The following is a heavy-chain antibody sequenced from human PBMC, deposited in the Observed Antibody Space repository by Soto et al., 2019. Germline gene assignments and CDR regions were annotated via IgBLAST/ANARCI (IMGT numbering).Heavy chain of an antibody. CDR3: ARSRRYQYDGSEGNFDY. CDR1: GVSISSNNW. CDR2: MYHTGST. Sequence: QVQLQESGPGLVKPSGTLSLTCAVSGVSISSNNWWSWVRQPPGKGLEWIGEMYHTGSTNYNPSLKSRGTISVDKAKNHFSLELNSVTAADTAVYYCARSRRYQYDGSEGNFDYWGQGTLVTVSS. V-gene: IGHV4-4*02. J-gene: IGHJ4*02. D-gene: IGHD3-22*01.